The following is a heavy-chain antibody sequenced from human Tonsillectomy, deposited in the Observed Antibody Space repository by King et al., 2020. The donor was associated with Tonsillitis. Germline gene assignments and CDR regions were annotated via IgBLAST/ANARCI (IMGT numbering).Heavy chain of an antibody. CDR2: ITGDGSST. CDR3: LRATRGWYKGGDF. V-gene: IGHV3-74*01. D-gene: IGHD6-19*01. J-gene: IGHJ4*02. Sequence: VQLVESGGGLVQPGGSLRLSCSASGFTFSGNWMHWVRQAPGKGLVWVSRITGDGSSTSYADSVKGRFTISRDNTKNTLYLQMNSLRAEDTAVYYCLRATRGWYKGGDFWGQGTLVTVSS. CDR1: GFTFSGNW.